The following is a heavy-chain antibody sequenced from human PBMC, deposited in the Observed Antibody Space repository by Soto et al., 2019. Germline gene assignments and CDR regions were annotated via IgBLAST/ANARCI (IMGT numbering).Heavy chain of an antibody. D-gene: IGHD6-19*01. J-gene: IGHJ4*02. CDR3: ARLLLVAGNYLSDY. CDR1: GYTFTTYL. Sequence: QVQLVQSGAEVKKPGASVKVSCKASGYTFTTYLMPWVRQAPGQRLAWVGWINTGNGNTRYSQTLQGRVTFTRDTSASTAYMELSSLRSEDTAVYYCARLLLVAGNYLSDYWGQGTLVTVSS. V-gene: IGHV1-3*04. CDR2: INTGNGNT.